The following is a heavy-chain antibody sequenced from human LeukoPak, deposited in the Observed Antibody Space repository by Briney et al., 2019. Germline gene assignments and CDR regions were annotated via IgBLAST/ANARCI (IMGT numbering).Heavy chain of an antibody. V-gene: IGHV3-74*01. Sequence: GGSLRLSCAASGFTSSSYWMHWVRQAPGKGLVWVARINSDGSSSSYADSVKGRFTISRDNAKNTMYLQMNSLRAEDTAVYYCARASPIVGVSGAFDIWGQGTMVTVSS. D-gene: IGHD1-26*01. J-gene: IGHJ3*02. CDR2: INSDGSSS. CDR3: ARASPIVGVSGAFDI. CDR1: GFTSSSYW.